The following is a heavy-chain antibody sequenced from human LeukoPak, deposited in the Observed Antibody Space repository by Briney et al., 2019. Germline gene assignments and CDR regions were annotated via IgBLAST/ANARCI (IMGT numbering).Heavy chain of an antibody. CDR3: ARTLAVPRKAPGYDY. CDR1: GYTFTSYD. Sequence: GAPVKVSCKASGYTFTSYDINWVRQATGQGLEWMGWINPNSGNTGYAQKFQGRVTMTRNTSISTAYMELSSLRSEDTAVYYCARTLAVPRKAPGYDYWGQGTLVAVSS. J-gene: IGHJ4*02. CDR2: INPNSGNT. V-gene: IGHV1-8*01. D-gene: IGHD1-1*01.